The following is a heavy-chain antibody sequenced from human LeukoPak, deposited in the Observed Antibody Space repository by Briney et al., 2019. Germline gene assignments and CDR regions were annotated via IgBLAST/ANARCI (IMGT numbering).Heavy chain of an antibody. CDR2: IYSDGRT. V-gene: IGHV3-53*01. D-gene: IGHD3-10*01. J-gene: IGHJ3*02. Sequence: PGGSLRLSCAASGFSVSTNYRSWVRQAPGKGLEWVSVIYSDGRTYYADSVKGRFTISRDNSKNTLYLQMNSLRAEDTAVYYCARDSGRFDVFDIWGQGTMVTVCS. CDR3: ARDSGRFDVFDI. CDR1: GFSVSTNY.